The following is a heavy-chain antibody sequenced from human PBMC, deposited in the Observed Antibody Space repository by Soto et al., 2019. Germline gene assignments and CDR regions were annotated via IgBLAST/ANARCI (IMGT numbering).Heavy chain of an antibody. CDR2: IIPILGIA. CDR3: ARGLGSGWYGISGAFDI. V-gene: IGHV1-69*04. J-gene: IGHJ3*02. CDR1: GYTFTSYG. Sequence: SVKVSCKASGYTFTSYGISWVRQAPGQGLEWMGRIIPILGIANYAQKFQGRVTITADESTSTAYMELSSLRSEDTAVYYCARGLGSGWYGISGAFDIWGQGTMVTVSS. D-gene: IGHD6-19*01.